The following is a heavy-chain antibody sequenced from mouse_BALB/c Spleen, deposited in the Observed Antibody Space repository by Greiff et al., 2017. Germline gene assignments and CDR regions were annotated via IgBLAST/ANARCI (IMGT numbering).Heavy chain of an antibody. V-gene: IGHV5-4*02. J-gene: IGHJ3*01. Sequence: EVKVVESGGGLVKPGGSLKLSCAASGFTFSDYYMYWVRQTPEKRLEWVATISDGGSYTYYPDSVKGRFTISRDNAKNNLYLQMSSLKSEDTAMYYCARDNYRYDGSSLFAYWGQGTLVTVSA. CDR1: GFTFSDYY. D-gene: IGHD2-14*01. CDR2: ISDGGSYT. CDR3: ARDNYRYDGSSLFAY.